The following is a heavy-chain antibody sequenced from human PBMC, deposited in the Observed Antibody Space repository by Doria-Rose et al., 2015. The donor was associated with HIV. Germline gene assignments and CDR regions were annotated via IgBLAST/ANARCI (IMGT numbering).Heavy chain of an antibody. CDR1: GVSLSSPGMG. J-gene: IGHJ4*02. Sequence: SGPVLVKPTETLTLTCTVSGVSLSSPGMGVSWIRQPPGNALEWLANIFSDDERSYKTSLKSRLTIPRGTSKSQVVLTMTDMDPVDTATYYCARIKSSRWYHKYYFDFWGQGTLVIVSA. V-gene: IGHV2-26*01. D-gene: IGHD6-13*01. CDR2: IFSDDER. CDR3: ARIKSSRWYHKYYFDF.